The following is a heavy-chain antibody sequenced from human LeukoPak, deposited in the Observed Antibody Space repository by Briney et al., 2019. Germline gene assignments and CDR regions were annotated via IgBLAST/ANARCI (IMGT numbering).Heavy chain of an antibody. CDR3: ARRRSYGYSYAFDI. Sequence: KPSETLSLTCTVSGGSISSYYWSWIRQPPGKGLEWIGYIYYSGSTNYNPSLKSRVTISVDTSKNQFSLKLSSVTAADTAVYYCARRRSYGYSYAFDIWGQGTMVTASS. D-gene: IGHD5-18*01. V-gene: IGHV4-59*08. CDR1: GGSISSYY. CDR2: IYYSGST. J-gene: IGHJ3*02.